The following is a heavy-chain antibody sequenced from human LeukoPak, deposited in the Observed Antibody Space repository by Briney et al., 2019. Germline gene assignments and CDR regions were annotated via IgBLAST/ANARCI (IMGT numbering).Heavy chain of an antibody. CDR3: ASVQGHFDY. Sequence: SQTLSLTCTVSGGSISSGSYYWSWIRQPAGKGLEWIGRIYTSGSTNYNPSLKSRVTISVDTSKNQFSLKLSSVTAADTAVYYCASVQGHFDYWGQGTLVTVSS. CDR1: GGSISSGSYY. CDR2: IYTSGST. V-gene: IGHV4-61*02. J-gene: IGHJ4*02.